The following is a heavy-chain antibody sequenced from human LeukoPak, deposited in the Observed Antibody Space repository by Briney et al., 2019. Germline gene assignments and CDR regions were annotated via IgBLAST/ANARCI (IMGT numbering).Heavy chain of an antibody. CDR1: GFTFSSYA. Sequence: PGGSLRLSCVASGFTFSSYAMNWVRQAPGKELEWVSGISGSGGSTYYADSVKGRFTISRDNSKNTLYLQMNSPRAEDTAVYYCAILPGYSSSWYEVDYWGQGPLVTVSS. CDR2: ISGSGGST. J-gene: IGHJ4*02. CDR3: AILPGYSSSWYEVDY. D-gene: IGHD6-13*01. V-gene: IGHV3-23*01.